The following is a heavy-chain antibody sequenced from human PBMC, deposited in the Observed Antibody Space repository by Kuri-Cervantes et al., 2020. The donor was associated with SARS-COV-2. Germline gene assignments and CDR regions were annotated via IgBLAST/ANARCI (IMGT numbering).Heavy chain of an antibody. D-gene: IGHD3-22*01. CDR2: IRSKAYGGTT. J-gene: IGHJ3*02. V-gene: IGHV3-49*04. Sequence: GESLKISCTASGFTFGDYAMSWVRQAPGKGLEWVGFIRSKAYGGTTEYAASVKGRFTISRDDSKNTLYLQMNSLKTEDTAVYYCTTPDYYDSSGYYPPSFLLDIWGQGTMVTVSS. CDR3: TTPDYYDSSGYYPPSFLLDI. CDR1: GFTFGDYA.